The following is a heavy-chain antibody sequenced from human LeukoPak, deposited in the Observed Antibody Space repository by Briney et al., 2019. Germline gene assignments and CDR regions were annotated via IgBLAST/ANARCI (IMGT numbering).Heavy chain of an antibody. CDR2: ITNSGNSK. CDR1: EFTFSSYS. Sequence: GGSLRLSCAASEFTFSSYSMNWVRQAPGKGLEWVSYITNSGNSKSYADSVKGRFTISRDNSKNTLYLQMNSLRAEDTAVYYCARDGVHYGSGSYIDYWGQGTLVTVSS. V-gene: IGHV3-48*01. CDR3: ARDGVHYGSGSYIDY. J-gene: IGHJ4*02. D-gene: IGHD3-10*01.